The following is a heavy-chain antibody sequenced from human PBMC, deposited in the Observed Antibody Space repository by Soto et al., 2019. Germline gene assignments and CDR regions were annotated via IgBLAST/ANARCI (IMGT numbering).Heavy chain of an antibody. CDR3: ASLGVGDWANYYYYYDMDV. V-gene: IGHV3-23*01. J-gene: IGHJ6*02. D-gene: IGHD2-21*02. CDR2: VTANGGST. CDR1: GFTFSDYA. Sequence: GPLRLSCAATGFTFSDYAMTWVRQAPGKGLEWVSAVTANGGSTYSADSVKGRFTISRDNSKNTLFLQMNSLRAEDTAVYYCASLGVGDWANYYYYYDMDVWGQGTTVTVSS.